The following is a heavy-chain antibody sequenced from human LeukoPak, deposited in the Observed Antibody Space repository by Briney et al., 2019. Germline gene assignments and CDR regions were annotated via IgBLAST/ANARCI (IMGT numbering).Heavy chain of an antibody. CDR2: ISWNSGSI. CDR3: AKGYYDSSGTDY. D-gene: IGHD3-22*01. CDR1: GFTFDDYA. Sequence: GGSLRLSCAASGFTFDDYAVHWVRQAPGKGLEWVSGISWNSGSIGYADSVKGRFTISRDNAKNSLYLQMNSLRAEDTALYYCAKGYYDSSGTDYWGQGTLVTVSS. J-gene: IGHJ4*02. V-gene: IGHV3-9*01.